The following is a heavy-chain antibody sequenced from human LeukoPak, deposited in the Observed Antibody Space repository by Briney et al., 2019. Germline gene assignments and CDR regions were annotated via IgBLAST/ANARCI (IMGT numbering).Heavy chain of an antibody. CDR2: ISAYNGNT. J-gene: IGHJ5*02. V-gene: IGHV1-18*01. CDR1: GYTFTSYG. CDR3: ARRIAAAGGWFHP. D-gene: IGHD6-13*01. Sequence: GASVKVSCKASGYTFTSYGISWVRQAPGQGLEWMGWISAYNGNTNYAQKHQGRVTLTADTSTSTAYMELRSLRSDGAGLYYCARRIAAAGGWFHPWGQGTLLSVSS.